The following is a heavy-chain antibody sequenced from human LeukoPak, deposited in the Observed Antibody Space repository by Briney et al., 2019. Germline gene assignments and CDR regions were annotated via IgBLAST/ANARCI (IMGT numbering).Heavy chain of an antibody. J-gene: IGHJ5*02. D-gene: IGHD2-2*01. V-gene: IGHV6-1*01. CDR1: GDSVSSNSVT. CDR2: TYYRSTWYN. Sequence: SQTLSLTCAISGDSVSSNSVTWNWIRQSPSRGLEWLGRTYYRSTWYNDYAVSVRGRITVNPDTSKNQFSLHLNSVTPEDTAVYYCARRLTQYDCFDPWGQGTLVTVSS. CDR3: ARRLTQYDCFDP.